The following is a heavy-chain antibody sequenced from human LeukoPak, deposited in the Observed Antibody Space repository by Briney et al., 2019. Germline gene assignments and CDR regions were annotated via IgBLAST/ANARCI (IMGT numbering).Heavy chain of an antibody. CDR2: ISASGVGT. CDR3: ANLRGSGSSYFDS. CDR1: GFTFSTYV. Sequence: GGSLRLSCAASGFTFSTYVVSWVRQAPGKGLEWVSTISASGVGTYYADSVKGRFTVSRDNSKNTLYLQMNSLRAEDTAVYFCANLRGSGSSYFDSWGEGTLVTVSS. D-gene: IGHD3-10*01. V-gene: IGHV3-23*01. J-gene: IGHJ4*02.